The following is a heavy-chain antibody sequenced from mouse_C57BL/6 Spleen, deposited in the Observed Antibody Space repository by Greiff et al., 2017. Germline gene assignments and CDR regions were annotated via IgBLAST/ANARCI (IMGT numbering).Heavy chain of an antibody. D-gene: IGHD4-1*01. J-gene: IGHJ1*03. CDR2: INPNNGGT. CDR3: ARSWDVGGYFDV. V-gene: IGHV1-26*01. Sequence: EVQLQQSGPELVKPGASVKISCKASGYTFTDYYMNWVKQSPGKSLEWIGDINPNNGGTSYNQKFKGKATLTVDKSSSTAYMELRSLTSEDSAVYYCARSWDVGGYFDVWGTGTTVTVTS. CDR1: GYTFTDYY.